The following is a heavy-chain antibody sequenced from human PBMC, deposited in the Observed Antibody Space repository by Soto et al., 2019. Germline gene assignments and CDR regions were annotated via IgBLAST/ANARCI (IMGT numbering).Heavy chain of an antibody. J-gene: IGHJ4*02. D-gene: IGHD3-10*01. CDR1: GFTFNSYS. V-gene: IGHV3-48*02. CDR3: ARDLYYYGSGSGYFDY. CDR2: ISSSSSTI. Sequence: PGGSLRLSCAASGFTFNSYSMNWVRQAPGKGLEWISYISSSSSTIHYKDSVKGRFTISRDNAKNSLYLQMNSLRDEDTAVYYCARDLYYYGSGSGYFDYWGQGTLVTVS.